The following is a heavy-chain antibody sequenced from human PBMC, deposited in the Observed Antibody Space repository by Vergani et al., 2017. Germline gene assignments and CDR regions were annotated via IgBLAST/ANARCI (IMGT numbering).Heavy chain of an antibody. CDR2: ISAYNGNT. D-gene: IGHD3-3*01. J-gene: IGHJ4*02. CDR3: ARADYDFWSGYYTGQNDY. Sequence: QVQLVQSGAEVKKPGASVKVSCKASGYTFTSYGISWVRQARGQGLEWMGWISAYNGNTNYAQKLQGRVTMTTDTSTSTAYMELRSLRSDDTAVYYCARADYDFWSGYYTGQNDYWGQGTLVTVSS. CDR1: GYTFTSYG. V-gene: IGHV1-18*01.